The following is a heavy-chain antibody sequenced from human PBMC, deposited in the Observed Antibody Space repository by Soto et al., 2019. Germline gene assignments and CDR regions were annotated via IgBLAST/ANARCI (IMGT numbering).Heavy chain of an antibody. CDR2: INHSGST. D-gene: IGHD3-16*01. CDR1: GGSFSGYY. Sequence: QVQLQQWGAGLLKPSETLSLTCAVYGGSFSGYYWSWIRQPPGKGLEWIGEINHSGSTNYNPSLKSRVTISGNTSKNQFPLKPRSVTGAGTGFDYWGREGPKLPGGGRNGMDVWGQGTTVTVSS. V-gene: IGHV4-34*01. CDR3: GREGPKLPGGGRNGMDV. J-gene: IGHJ6*02.